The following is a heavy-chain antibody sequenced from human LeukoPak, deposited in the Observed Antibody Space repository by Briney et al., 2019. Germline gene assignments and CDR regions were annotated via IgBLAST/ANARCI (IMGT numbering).Heavy chain of an antibody. Sequence: PSENLSCTCTGSGCSISSYYWSWLRQPPGKGLEWIGYLYYSGSTNYNPSLKSRVTISVDTSKNQFSLKLSSVTAADTAVYYCARHSGSGSYFSAWDYWGQGTLVTVSS. CDR3: ARHSGSGSYFSAWDY. J-gene: IGHJ4*02. V-gene: IGHV4-59*08. CDR2: LYYSGST. CDR1: GCSISSYY. D-gene: IGHD3-10*01.